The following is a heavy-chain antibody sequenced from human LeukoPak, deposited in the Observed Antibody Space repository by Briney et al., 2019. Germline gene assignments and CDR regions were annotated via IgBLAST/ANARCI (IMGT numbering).Heavy chain of an antibody. CDR3: AGDIGGYGDYRSYYYGMDV. CDR1: GYTFTGYY. Sequence: ASVKVSCKASGYTFTGYYMHWVRQAPGQGLEWMGWINPNSGGTNYAQKFQGRVTMTRDTSISTAYMELSRLRSDDTAVYYCAGDIGGYGDYRSYYYGMDVWGQGTTVTVSS. D-gene: IGHD4-17*01. V-gene: IGHV1-2*02. CDR2: INPNSGGT. J-gene: IGHJ6*02.